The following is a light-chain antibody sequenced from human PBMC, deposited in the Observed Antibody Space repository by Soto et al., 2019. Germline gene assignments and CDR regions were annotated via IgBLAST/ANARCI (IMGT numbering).Light chain of an antibody. V-gene: IGKV3-20*01. CDR1: QSVSSSY. CDR3: QQRCDAGR. J-gene: IGKJ1*01. CDR2: GAS. Sequence: TGRGATLFDRASQSVSSSYLAWYQQKRGQAPRLLIYGASSSASCIADGFSGSGSGIEVSLTISCLEPEGVAAYYWQQRCDAGRLGEGTKVDIK.